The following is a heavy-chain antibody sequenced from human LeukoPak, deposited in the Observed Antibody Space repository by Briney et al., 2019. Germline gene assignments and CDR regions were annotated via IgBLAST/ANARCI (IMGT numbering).Heavy chain of an antibody. J-gene: IGHJ4*02. CDR2: ISGSGGST. CDR3: AKDHRACSSTSCYLPVDY. V-gene: IGHV3-23*01. CDR1: GFTFSSYA. Sequence: GGSLRLSCAASGFTFSSYAMSWVRQAPRKGLEWVSAISGSGGSTYYADSVKGRFTISRDNSKNTLYLQMNSLRAEDTAVYYCAKDHRACSSTSCYLPVDYWGQGTLVTVSS. D-gene: IGHD2-2*01.